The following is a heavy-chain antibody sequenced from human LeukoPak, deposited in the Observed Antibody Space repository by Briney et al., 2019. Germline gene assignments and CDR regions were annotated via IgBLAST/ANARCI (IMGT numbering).Heavy chain of an antibody. CDR3: GRDVAGSFAY. CDR2: IKEDESAK. Sequence: PGGSLRLSCAASGFTFRSYWMAWVRQAPGKGLEWVANIKEDESAKHQADSVKGRFTISRDNAQNSVYLQMSSLRGEDTAVYYCGRDVAGSFAYWARGPLVTVSS. J-gene: IGHJ4*02. CDR1: GFTFRSYW. V-gene: IGHV3-7*01. D-gene: IGHD3-10*01.